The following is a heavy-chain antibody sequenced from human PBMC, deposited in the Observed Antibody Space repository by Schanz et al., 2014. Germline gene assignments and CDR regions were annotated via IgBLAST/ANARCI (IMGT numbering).Heavy chain of an antibody. V-gene: IGHV1-69*02. Sequence: QVQLVQSGAEVKKPGSSVKVSCKASGGTFSSYPISWVRQAPGQGLEWMGRIIPILGIANYAQKFQGRVTNTADKYTSTAYMDLSSLRPEDTAVYYCARSNYYDNSDYYNSFDYWGQGTLVTVSS. CDR1: GGTFSSYP. J-gene: IGHJ4*02. CDR3: ARSNYYDNSDYYNSFDY. D-gene: IGHD3-22*01. CDR2: IIPILGIA.